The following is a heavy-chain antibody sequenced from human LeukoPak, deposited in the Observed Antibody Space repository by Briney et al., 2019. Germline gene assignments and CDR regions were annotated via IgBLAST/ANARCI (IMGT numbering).Heavy chain of an antibody. CDR3: ARDRLTNDAFDV. D-gene: IGHD2-8*01. CDR1: GFTFSNYW. Sequence: GGSLRLSCAASGFTFSNYWMHWVRQAPGKGLVWVSRINSDGSGTSDADFVKGRFTISRDNSKNTLYLQMNSLRAEDTAMYYCARDRLTNDAFDVWGQGTMVTV. CDR2: INSDGSGT. V-gene: IGHV3-74*01. J-gene: IGHJ3*01.